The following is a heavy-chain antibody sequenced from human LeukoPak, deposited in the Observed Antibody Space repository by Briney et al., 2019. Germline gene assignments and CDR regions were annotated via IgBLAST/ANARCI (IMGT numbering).Heavy chain of an antibody. CDR2: INHSGST. CDR1: GGSFSGYY. Sequence: SETLSLTCAVYGGSFSGYYWSWIRQPPGKGLEWIGEINHSGSTNYNPSLKGRVTISGDTSKNQFSLKLSSVTAADTAVYFCARVGYSYVINDWSRTGLGAYPTKYYYHMDVWGKGTTVTVSS. D-gene: IGHD5-18*01. CDR3: ARVGYSYVINDWSRTGLGAYPTKYYYHMDV. V-gene: IGHV4-34*01. J-gene: IGHJ6*03.